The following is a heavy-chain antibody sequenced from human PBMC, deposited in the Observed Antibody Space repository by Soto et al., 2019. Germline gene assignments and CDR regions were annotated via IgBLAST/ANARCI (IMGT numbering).Heavy chain of an antibody. Sequence: QVQLQQWGAGLLKPSETLSLTCAVYGGSFSGYYWSWIRQPPGKGLEWIGEINHSGSTNYNPSLKRPVTXXVXTXXNQFSLKLSSVTAAATAVDYGARERRGYSYGAHDYWGPGTLVTVSS. D-gene: IGHD5-18*01. CDR3: ARERRGYSYGAHDY. CDR2: INHSGST. CDR1: GGSFSGYY. J-gene: IGHJ4*02. V-gene: IGHV4-34*01.